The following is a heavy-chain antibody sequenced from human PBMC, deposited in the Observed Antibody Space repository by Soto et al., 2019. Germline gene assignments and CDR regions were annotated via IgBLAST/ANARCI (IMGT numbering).Heavy chain of an antibody. V-gene: IGHV3-53*01. CDR3: ARVTRGVRQYYFGY. D-gene: IGHD3-10*01. CDR1: GFTVSSNY. Sequence: EVQLVESGGGLIQPGGSLRLSCAASGFTVSSNYMSWVRQAPGKGLEWVSVFYSGGNTYYADSVKGRFTISRDSSKNTLYLQMNSLRAEDTAVYYCARVTRGVRQYYFGYWGQGTLVTVSS. CDR2: FYSGGNT. J-gene: IGHJ4*02.